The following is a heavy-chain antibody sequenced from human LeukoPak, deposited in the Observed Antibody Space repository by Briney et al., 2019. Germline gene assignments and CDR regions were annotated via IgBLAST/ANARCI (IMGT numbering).Heavy chain of an antibody. CDR3: ARDADSSGWHDAFDI. D-gene: IGHD6-19*01. J-gene: IGHJ3*02. V-gene: IGHV1-18*01. CDR1: GYTFTSYG. CDR2: ISAYNGNT. Sequence: ASVKVSCKASGYTFTSYGTSWVRQAPGQGLEWMGWISAYNGNTNYAQKLQGRVTMTTDTSTSTAYMELRSLRSDDTAVYYCARDADSSGWHDAFDIWGQGTMVTVSS.